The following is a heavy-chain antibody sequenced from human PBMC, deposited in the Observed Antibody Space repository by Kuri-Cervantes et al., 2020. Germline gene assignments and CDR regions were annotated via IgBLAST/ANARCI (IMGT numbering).Heavy chain of an antibody. CDR1: GYTFTSYG. CDR3: AAVVSWGGGYYGSGDWYFDL. CDR2: ISAYNGNT. D-gene: IGHD3-10*01. V-gene: IGHV1-18*01. J-gene: IGHJ2*01. Sequence: ASVKVSCKASGYTFTSYGISWVRQAPGQGLEWMGWISAYNGNTNYAQKLQGRVTMTTDTSTSTAYMDLSSLRSEDTAVYYCAAVVSWGGGYYGSGDWYFDLWGRGTLVTVSS.